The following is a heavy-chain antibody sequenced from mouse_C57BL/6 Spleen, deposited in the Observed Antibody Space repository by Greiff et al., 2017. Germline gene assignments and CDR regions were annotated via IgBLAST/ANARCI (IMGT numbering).Heavy chain of an antibody. CDR3: ASIYYYGTYAMDY. CDR1: GYTFTDYN. D-gene: IGHD1-1*01. V-gene: IGHV1-22*01. CDR2: INPNNGGT. Sequence: EVQLQQSGPELVKPGASVKMSCKASGYTFTDYNMHWVKQSHGKSLEWIGYINPNNGGTSYNQKFKGKATLTVNKSSSTAYMELRSLTSEDSAVYYCASIYYYGTYAMDYWGQGTSVTVSS. J-gene: IGHJ4*01.